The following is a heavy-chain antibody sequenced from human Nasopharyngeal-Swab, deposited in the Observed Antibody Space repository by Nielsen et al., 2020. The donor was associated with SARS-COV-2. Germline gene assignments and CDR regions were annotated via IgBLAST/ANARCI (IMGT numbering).Heavy chain of an antibody. Sequence: GGSLRLSCAASGFTFSSYAMSWVRQAPGKGLEWVSAISGSGGSTYYADSVKGRFTISRDNYKNTLYLQMNSLRAEDTAVYYCAKDEEYDYGDYGAYYYYYGMDVWGQGTTVTVSS. CDR1: GFTFSSYA. CDR2: ISGSGGST. D-gene: IGHD4-17*01. V-gene: IGHV3-23*01. J-gene: IGHJ6*02. CDR3: AKDEEYDYGDYGAYYYYYGMDV.